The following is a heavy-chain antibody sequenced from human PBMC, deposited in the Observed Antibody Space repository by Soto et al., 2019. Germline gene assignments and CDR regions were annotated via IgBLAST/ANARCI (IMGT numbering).Heavy chain of an antibody. CDR1: GFILSDCA. CDR3: ARDLSWGSNWYYYMDV. Sequence: EVQLVESGGGLVQPGGSLRLSCATSGFILSDCAMNWVRQAPGKGLEWVSYISSSSSVIDYADSVKGRFTVFRDNSRNSLYLQMNRMRAEDTAVYYCARDLSWGSNWYYYMDVWGKGTTVTVSS. D-gene: IGHD7-27*01. CDR2: ISSSSSVI. J-gene: IGHJ6*03. V-gene: IGHV3-48*01.